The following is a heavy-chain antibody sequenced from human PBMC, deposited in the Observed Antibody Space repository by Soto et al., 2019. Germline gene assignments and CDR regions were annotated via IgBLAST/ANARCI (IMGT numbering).Heavy chain of an antibody. CDR2: ISYSGETK. CDR1: GFTFSSYA. V-gene: IGHV3-48*02. CDR3: VRGVVVVVGSTAENFDH. Sequence: GSLRLSCAASGFTFSSYAMSWVRQAPGKGLEWVSYISYSGETKYYADSLKGRYAISRDDAKNSVYLQMNSLRDEDTAFYYCVRGVVVVVGSTAENFDHWGQGTLVTVSS. J-gene: IGHJ4*02. D-gene: IGHD2-15*01.